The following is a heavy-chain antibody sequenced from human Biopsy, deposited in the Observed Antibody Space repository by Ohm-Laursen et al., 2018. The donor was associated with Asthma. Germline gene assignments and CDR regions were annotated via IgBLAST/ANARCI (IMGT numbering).Heavy chain of an antibody. CDR3: ARAVDYSHYYGIDV. J-gene: IGHJ6*02. V-gene: IGHV1-18*01. Sequence: ASVKVSCKTSGYTFNSAGITWVRQAPGQGLEWMGWISVYNGNTKVAQKLQDRVTMITDTSTSTAYVELRSLRSDNTAVYFCARAVDYSHYYGIDVWGQGTTVTVS. CDR1: GYTFNSAG. CDR2: ISVYNGNT. D-gene: IGHD3-10*01.